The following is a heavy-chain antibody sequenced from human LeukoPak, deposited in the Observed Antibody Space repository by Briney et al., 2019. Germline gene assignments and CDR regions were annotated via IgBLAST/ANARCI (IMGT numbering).Heavy chain of an antibody. J-gene: IGHJ6*02. CDR1: GFTFSDYG. CDR3: ASGRIAAVNYYYYYGMDV. V-gene: IGHV3-30*03. D-gene: IGHD6-13*01. Sequence: GGSLRLSCAASGFTFSDYGMHWVRQAPGKGLEWVAVISHEGSNDYYADSVKGRFPISRDNSKNTLYLQMNSLAAEDTAVYYCASGRIAAVNYYYYYGMDVWGQGTTATVSS. CDR2: ISHEGSND.